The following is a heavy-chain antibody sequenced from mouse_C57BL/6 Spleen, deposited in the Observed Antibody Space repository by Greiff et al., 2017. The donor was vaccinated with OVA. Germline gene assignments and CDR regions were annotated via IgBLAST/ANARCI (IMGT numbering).Heavy chain of an antibody. J-gene: IGHJ2*01. CDR1: GYTFTSYW. Sequence: VKLMESGAELAKPGASVKLSCKASGYTFTSYWMHWVKQRPGQGLEWIGYINPSSGYTKYNQKFKDKATLTADKSSSTAYMQLSSLTYEDSAVYYCASANYGPPSRNYFDYWGQGTTLTVSS. CDR3: ASANYGPPSRNYFDY. V-gene: IGHV1-7*01. CDR2: INPSSGYT. D-gene: IGHD1-1*01.